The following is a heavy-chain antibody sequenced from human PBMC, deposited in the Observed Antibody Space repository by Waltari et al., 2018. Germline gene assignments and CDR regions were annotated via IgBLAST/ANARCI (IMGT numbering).Heavy chain of an antibody. Sequence: QVQLQQWGAGLLKPSETLSLTCAVYGGSFSGYYWGWIRQPPGKGLEWIWEINHSGSTNYNPSLKSRVTISVDTSKNQFSLKLSSVTAADTAVYYCARVSSDWSQGTLVTVSS. CDR2: INHSGST. V-gene: IGHV4-34*01. CDR3: ARVSSD. CDR1: GGSFSGYY. J-gene: IGHJ4*02.